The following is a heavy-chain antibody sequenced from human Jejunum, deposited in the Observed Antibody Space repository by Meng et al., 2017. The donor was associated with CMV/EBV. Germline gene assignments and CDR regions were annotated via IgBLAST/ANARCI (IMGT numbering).Heavy chain of an antibody. CDR2: ISGSSTVT. J-gene: IGHJ4*02. CDR1: GFSFSDYY. CDR3: TRDPRACDY. V-gene: IGHV3-11*05. Sequence: QVVVGESGGGLVEPGGSLRLSCKASGFSFSDYYMTWIRHTPGKGPEWLAYISGSSTVTNYADSVKGRFTISRDNVNNLLYLQMNSLRADDTAVYYCTRDPRACDYWGQGTLVTVSS.